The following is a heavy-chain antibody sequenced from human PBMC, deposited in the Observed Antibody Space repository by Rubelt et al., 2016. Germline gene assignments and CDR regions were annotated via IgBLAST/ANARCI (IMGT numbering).Heavy chain of an antibody. CDR2: IKQDGSEI. CDR3: ARDKGWYDSSPYYVDY. CDR1: GFIFSGYW. J-gene: IGHJ4*02. V-gene: IGHV3-7*01. D-gene: IGHD3-22*01. Sequence: EVQLVESGGGLVQPGGSLRLSCAASGFIFSGYWMSWVRQAPWKGLEWVANIKQDGSEIHYVDSVKGRFTISRDNAKNSLYLQMNSLRAEDTAVYYCARDKGWYDSSPYYVDYWGQGTLVTVSS.